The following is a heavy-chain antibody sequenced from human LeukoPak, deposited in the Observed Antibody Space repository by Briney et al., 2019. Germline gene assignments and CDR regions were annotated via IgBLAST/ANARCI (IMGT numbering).Heavy chain of an antibody. J-gene: IGHJ5*02. D-gene: IGHD6-13*01. Sequence: SETLSLTCTVSGGSFSSSDYYWGWIRQPPGKGLEWIGTINYSGTTYYNPSLKSRVTISVDTSRNQFSLKVNSVTAADAAVYYCARHDAGYSGSWSRFDPWGQGTLVTVSS. CDR1: GGSFSSSDYY. V-gene: IGHV4-39*01. CDR3: ARHDAGYSGSWSRFDP. CDR2: INYSGTT.